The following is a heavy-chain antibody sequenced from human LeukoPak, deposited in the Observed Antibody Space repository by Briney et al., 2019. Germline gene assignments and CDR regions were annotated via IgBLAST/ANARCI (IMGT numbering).Heavy chain of an antibody. Sequence: GGSLRLSCAASGFTFSNYGMNWVRQAPGKGLEWVSYISSSSSIIYYADSVKGRFTISRDNSKNTLYLQMNSLRAEDTAVYYCAKLGGLNDYWGQGTLVTVSS. CDR1: GFTFSNYG. J-gene: IGHJ4*02. CDR2: ISSSSSII. CDR3: AKLGGLNDY. D-gene: IGHD3-16*01. V-gene: IGHV3-48*01.